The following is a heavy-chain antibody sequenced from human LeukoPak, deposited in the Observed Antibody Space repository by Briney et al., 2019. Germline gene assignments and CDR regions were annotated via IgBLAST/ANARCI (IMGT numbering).Heavy chain of an antibody. CDR1: GGSIRGSSDY. CDR3: ARNESVLGTTDLNDFFDD. V-gene: IGHV4-39*01. J-gene: IGHJ4*02. CDR2: VYYSGST. Sequence: SETLSLTCTVSGGSIRGSSDYWGWIRQSPGKGLEWIGSVYYSGSTYYNPSLKSRVSISVDTSKNQFHLRLTSVTAADTAVYYCARNESVLGTTDLNDFFDDWGQGTLVTVSS. D-gene: IGHD1-26*01.